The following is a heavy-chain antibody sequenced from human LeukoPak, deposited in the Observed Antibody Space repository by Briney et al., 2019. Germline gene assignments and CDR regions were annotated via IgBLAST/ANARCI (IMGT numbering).Heavy chain of an antibody. Sequence: ASVKVSCKASGYTFTSYAMHWARQAPGQRLEWMGWINAGNGNTKYSQKFQGRVTITRDTSASTAYMELSSLRSEDTAVYYCASSYSGSYYLFDYWGQGTLVTVSS. CDR1: GYTFTSYA. CDR3: ASSYSGSYYLFDY. J-gene: IGHJ4*02. V-gene: IGHV1-3*01. CDR2: INAGNGNT. D-gene: IGHD1-26*01.